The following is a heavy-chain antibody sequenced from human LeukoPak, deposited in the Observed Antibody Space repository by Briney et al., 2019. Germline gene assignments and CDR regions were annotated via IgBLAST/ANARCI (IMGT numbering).Heavy chain of an antibody. CDR2: INHSGST. CDR1: GGSFSGYY. D-gene: IGHD2-2*01. V-gene: IGHV4-34*01. CDR3: ARGPLLNRSSTSCYQTTYDY. Sequence: SETLSLTCAVYGGSFSGYYWSWIRQPPGKGLEWIGEINHSGSTNYNPSLKSRVTISVDTSKNQFSLKLSSVTAADTAVYYCARGPLLNRSSTSCYQTTYDYWGQGTLVTVSS. J-gene: IGHJ4*02.